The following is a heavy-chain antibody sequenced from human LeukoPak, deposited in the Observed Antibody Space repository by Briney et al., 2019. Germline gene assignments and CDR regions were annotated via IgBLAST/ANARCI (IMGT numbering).Heavy chain of an antibody. D-gene: IGHD3-22*01. CDR3: ARVDYYESRNYQSSHFSDAFYS. Sequence: GGSLRLSCAASGFTFSTYSMSWVRQAPGRGLEWVANIKQDGSAKYYVDSVKGRFTISRDNAKNSLYLQMNSLRAEDTAVYYCARVDYYESRNYQSSHFSDAFYSWGQGTMVSVSS. V-gene: IGHV3-7*03. CDR1: GFTFSTYS. CDR2: IKQDGSAK. J-gene: IGHJ3*02.